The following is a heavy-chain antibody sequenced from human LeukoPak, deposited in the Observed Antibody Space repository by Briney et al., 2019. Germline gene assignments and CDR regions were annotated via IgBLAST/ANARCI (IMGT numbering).Heavy chain of an antibody. CDR2: IYYSGST. V-gene: IGHV4-39*01. CDR1: GGSISSSSYF. Sequence: SETLSLTCTVSGGSISSSSYFWGWIRQPPGKGLEWIGSIYYSGSTYYNPSLKRRVTISVDTSKNQFSLKLSSVTAADTAVYYCGRSRRRGLRGVTDAFDIWGQGTIITVSS. CDR3: GRSRRRGLRGVTDAFDI. J-gene: IGHJ3*02. D-gene: IGHD3-10*01.